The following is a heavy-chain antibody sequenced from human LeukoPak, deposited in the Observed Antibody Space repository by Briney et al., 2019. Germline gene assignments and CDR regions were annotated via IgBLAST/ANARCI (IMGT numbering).Heavy chain of an antibody. CDR2: MNPNSGNT. CDR1: GYTFTGYY. CDR3: ARRRRSSGWYYFDY. D-gene: IGHD6-19*01. Sequence: ASVKVSCKASGYTFTGYYMHWVRQAPGQGLEWMGWMNPNSGNTGYAQKFQGRVTMTRNTSISTAYMELSSLRSEDTAVYYCARRRRSSGWYYFDYWGQGALVTVSS. J-gene: IGHJ4*02. V-gene: IGHV1-8*02.